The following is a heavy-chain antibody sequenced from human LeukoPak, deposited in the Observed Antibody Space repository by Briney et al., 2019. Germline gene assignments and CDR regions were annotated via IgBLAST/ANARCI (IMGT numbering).Heavy chain of an antibody. Sequence: PGRSLRLSCAASGFTFSSYAMHWVRQAPGKGLEWVSAISGSGGSTYYADSVKGRFTISRDNSKNTLYLQMNSLRAEDTAVYYCAKDILYSSGWFGYFDYWGQGTLVTVSS. D-gene: IGHD6-19*01. CDR2: ISGSGGST. V-gene: IGHV3-23*01. CDR3: AKDILYSSGWFGYFDY. J-gene: IGHJ4*02. CDR1: GFTFSSYA.